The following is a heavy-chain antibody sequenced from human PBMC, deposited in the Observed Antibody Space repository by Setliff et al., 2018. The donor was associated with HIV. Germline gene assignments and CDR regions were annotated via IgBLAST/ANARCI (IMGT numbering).Heavy chain of an antibody. Sequence: SETLSLTCAVSGYYISSGYYWAWIRQPPGKGLEWIGSIYHSGITYYSPSLKSRVSMSIDTFKNQFSLNLTSVTAADTAVYYCARGIYRPWGGYSAFATDAFETWGQGTLVTVSS. CDR1: GYYISSGYY. CDR3: ARGIYRPWGGYSAFATDAFET. V-gene: IGHV4-38-2*01. D-gene: IGHD5-12*01. J-gene: IGHJ3*02. CDR2: IYHSGIT.